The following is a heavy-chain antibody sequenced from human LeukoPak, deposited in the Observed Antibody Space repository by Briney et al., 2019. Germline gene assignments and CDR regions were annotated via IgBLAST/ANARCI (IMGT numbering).Heavy chain of an antibody. CDR1: GASISSGGYY. CDR2: IYYSGIT. Sequence: SETLSLTCTVSGASISSGGYYWSWIRQHPGKGLEWFGYIYYSGITHYNPSLKGRVIMLVDTSKNTFSLKLSSVTAADTAVYYCARVFPDSTGAYRYLDYWGQGMLVTVSS. V-gene: IGHV4-31*03. J-gene: IGHJ4*02. CDR3: ARVFPDSTGAYRYLDY. D-gene: IGHD3-22*01.